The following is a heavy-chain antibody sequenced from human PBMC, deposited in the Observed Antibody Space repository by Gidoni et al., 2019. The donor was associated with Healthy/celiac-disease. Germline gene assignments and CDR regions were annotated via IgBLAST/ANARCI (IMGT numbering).Heavy chain of an antibody. V-gene: IGHV3-23*01. Sequence: EVQLLESGGGLVQPGGSLRLSCAASGFTFGSYAMSWVRQAPGKGLGWVSAISGSGGSTYYADSVKGRFTISRDNSKNTLYLQMNSLRAEDTAVYYCANIVVVAATGYWGQGTLVTVSS. J-gene: IGHJ4*02. CDR2: ISGSGGST. CDR3: ANIVVVAATGY. D-gene: IGHD2-15*01. CDR1: GFTFGSYA.